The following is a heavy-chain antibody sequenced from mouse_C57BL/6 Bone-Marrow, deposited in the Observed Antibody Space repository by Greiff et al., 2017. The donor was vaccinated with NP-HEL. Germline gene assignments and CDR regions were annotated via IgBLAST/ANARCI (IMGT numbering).Heavy chain of an antibody. CDR2: ISDGGSYT. CDR3: ARVNDGYYAFAY. D-gene: IGHD2-3*01. J-gene: IGHJ3*01. V-gene: IGHV5-4*03. Sequence: EVKLVESGGGLVKPGGSLKLSCAASGFTFSSYAMSWVRQTPEKRLEWVATISDGGSYTSYPDNVKGRFTISRANAKNNLYLQMSHLKSEDTAMYYCARVNDGYYAFAYWGQGTLVTVSA. CDR1: GFTFSSYA.